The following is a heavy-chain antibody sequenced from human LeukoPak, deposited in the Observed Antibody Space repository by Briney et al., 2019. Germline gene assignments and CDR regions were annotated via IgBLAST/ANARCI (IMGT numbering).Heavy chain of an antibody. J-gene: IGHJ4*02. V-gene: IGHV3-23*01. CDR2: ISGSGGST. CDR3: AKTYYGSGSYAPNYFDY. D-gene: IGHD3-10*01. Sequence: GGSLRLSCAASGFTFSSYGMSWVRQAPGKGLEWVSAISGSGGSTYYTDSVKGRSTISRDNSKNTLYLQMNSLRAEDTAVYYCAKTYYGSGSYAPNYFDYWGQGTLVTVSS. CDR1: GFTFSSYG.